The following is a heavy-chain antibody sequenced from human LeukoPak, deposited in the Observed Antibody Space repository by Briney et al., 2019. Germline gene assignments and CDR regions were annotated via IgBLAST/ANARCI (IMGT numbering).Heavy chain of an antibody. CDR1: GGSISGTNW. CDR3: SRESGPFCPFGY. V-gene: IGHV4/OR15-8*02. D-gene: IGHD1-26*01. Sequence: SETLSLTCGVSGGSISGTNWWSWVRPPPGQGLEWIGEISLAGQTNYSPSLNGRVTMSLDKSSNQLSLHLTSVTAADTATYFCSRESGPFCPFGYWGQGTLVIVSS. J-gene: IGHJ4*02. CDR2: ISLAGQT.